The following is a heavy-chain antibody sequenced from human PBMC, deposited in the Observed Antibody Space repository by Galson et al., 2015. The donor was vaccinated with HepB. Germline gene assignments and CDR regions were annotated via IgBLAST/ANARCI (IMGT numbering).Heavy chain of an antibody. CDR3: ARVRTTLVREVITNNWFDS. Sequence: SLRLSCAASEFTFSDYYMSWLRQAPGKGLEWVSYISASSTYTNYADSVKGRFTISRDNAKYSLYLQMNSLRAEDTAVYYCARVRTTLVREVITNNWFDSWGQGTLVTVSS. CDR2: ISASSTYT. D-gene: IGHD3-10*01. CDR1: EFTFSDYY. V-gene: IGHV3-11*06. J-gene: IGHJ5*01.